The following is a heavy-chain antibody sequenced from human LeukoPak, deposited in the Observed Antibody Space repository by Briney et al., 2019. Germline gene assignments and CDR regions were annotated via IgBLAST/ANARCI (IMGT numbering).Heavy chain of an antibody. CDR2: ISAYNGNT. D-gene: IGHD3-22*01. CDR1: GYTFTSYG. J-gene: IGHJ4*02. CDR3: ARSKARGYQGYYFDY. V-gene: IGHV1-18*04. Sequence: ASVKVSCKASGYTFTSYGISWVRQAPGQGLEWMGWISAYNGNTNYAQKLQGRVTMTTDTSTSTAYMELRSLISDDTAVYYCARSKARGYQGYYFDYWGQGTLVTVSS.